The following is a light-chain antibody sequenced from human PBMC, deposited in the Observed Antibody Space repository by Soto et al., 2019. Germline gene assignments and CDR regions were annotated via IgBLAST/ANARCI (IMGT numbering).Light chain of an antibody. CDR1: SSDVGRYNY. Sequence: QSALTQPASVSGSPGQSITISCTGTSSDVGRYNYVSWYQQHPGKAPKVMIYEVSNRPSGVSNRFSGSKSGNTASLTISGLQAEYEADYYCSSYTYSSTVVFGGGTKLTVL. CDR3: SSYTYSSTVV. V-gene: IGLV2-14*01. CDR2: EVS. J-gene: IGLJ2*01.